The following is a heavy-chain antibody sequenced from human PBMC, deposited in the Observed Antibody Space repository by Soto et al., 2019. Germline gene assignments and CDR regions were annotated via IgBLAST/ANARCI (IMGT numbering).Heavy chain of an antibody. D-gene: IGHD2-21*02. CDR2: IYSGGST. V-gene: IGHV3-66*01. J-gene: IGHJ3*02. CDR3: ATGKRVTTSAFDI. Sequence: EVQLVESGGGLVQPGGSLRLSCAASGFTVSSNYMSWVRQAPGKGLEWVSVIYSGGSTYYADSVKGRFTISRDNSKNPLYLQMNILRAEDTAVYYCATGKRVTTSAFDIWGQGTMVTVSS. CDR1: GFTVSSNY.